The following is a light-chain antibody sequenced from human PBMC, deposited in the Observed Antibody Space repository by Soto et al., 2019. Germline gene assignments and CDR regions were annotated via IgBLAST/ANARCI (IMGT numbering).Light chain of an antibody. J-gene: IGKJ2*01. Sequence: EIVLTKAPGTLSLSPGERATLSCRASQSVSSSYLAWYQQKPGQAPRLLIYGASSRATGIPDRFSGSGSGTDFTLTISRLEPEDFAVYHCQQYGRSPYTFGQGTKLEIK. CDR2: GAS. CDR3: QQYGRSPYT. V-gene: IGKV3-20*01. CDR1: QSVSSSY.